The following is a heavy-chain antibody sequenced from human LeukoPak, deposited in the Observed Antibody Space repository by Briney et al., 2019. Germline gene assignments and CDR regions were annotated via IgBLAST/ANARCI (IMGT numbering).Heavy chain of an antibody. Sequence: SETLSLTCTVSGGPISSGGYYWSWIRQHPGKGLEWIGYIYYSGSTYYNPSLKSRVTISVDTSKNQFSLKLSSVTAADTAVYYCARDPGYCSGGSCYNGYGMDVWGQGTTVTVSS. J-gene: IGHJ6*02. CDR3: ARDPGYCSGGSCYNGYGMDV. D-gene: IGHD2-15*01. CDR2: IYYSGST. V-gene: IGHV4-31*03. CDR1: GGPISSGGYY.